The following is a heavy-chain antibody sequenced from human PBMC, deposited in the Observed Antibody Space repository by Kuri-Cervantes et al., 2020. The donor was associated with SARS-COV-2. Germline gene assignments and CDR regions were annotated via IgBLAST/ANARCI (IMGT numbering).Heavy chain of an antibody. CDR1: GGSVSSGSYY. CDR2: IYYSGST. D-gene: IGHD2-15*01. Sequence: ESLKISCTVSGGSVSSGSYYWSWIRQPPGKGLEWIGYIYYSGSTNYNPSLKSRVTISVDTSKNQFSLKLSSVTAADTAVYYCARDRGTTRYYGMDVWGQGTTVTVSS. V-gene: IGHV4-61*01. CDR3: ARDRGTTRYYGMDV. J-gene: IGHJ6*02.